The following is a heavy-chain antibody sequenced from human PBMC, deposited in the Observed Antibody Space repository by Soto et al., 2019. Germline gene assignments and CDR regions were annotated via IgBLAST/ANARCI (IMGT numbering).Heavy chain of an antibody. J-gene: IGHJ2*01. V-gene: IGHV4-59*01. CDR3: ATFNWYFDL. Sequence: SETLSLTCTVSGGSISSYFWSWIRQPPGKGLEWIGYIYYTGSTNYNPSLKSRVTISVDTSKNQFSLQLSSVTAADTAVYYCATFNWYFDLWGRGTLVIVSS. CDR1: GGSISSYF. CDR2: IYYTGST.